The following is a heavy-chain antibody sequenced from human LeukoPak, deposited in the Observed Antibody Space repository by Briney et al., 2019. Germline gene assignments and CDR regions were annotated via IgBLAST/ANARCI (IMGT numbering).Heavy chain of an antibody. V-gene: IGHV3-33*01. D-gene: IGHD7-27*01. CDR3: ARALGPDY. CDR1: GFTFSSYG. Sequence: PGRSLRLSYAASGFTFSSYGMHWVRQAPGKGLEWVAVIWYDGSNKYYADSVKGRFTISRDNSKNTLYLQMNSLRAEDTAVYYCARALGPDYWGQGTLVTVFS. CDR2: IWYDGSNK. J-gene: IGHJ4*02.